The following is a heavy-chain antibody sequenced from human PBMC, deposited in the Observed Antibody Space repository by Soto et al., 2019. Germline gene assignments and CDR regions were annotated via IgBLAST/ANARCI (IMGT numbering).Heavy chain of an antibody. CDR3: ARGRDGSGNYVNPWFDP. CDR2: IYYSGFT. CDR1: GGSISSGDYY. J-gene: IGHJ5*02. V-gene: IGHV4-30-4*01. D-gene: IGHD3-10*01. Sequence: PSETLSLTCTVSGGSISSGDYYWSWIRQPPGKGLEWIGYIYYSGFTYYNPSLKSRVTISLDTSKNYFSLKLSSVTAADTAVYYSARGRDGSGNYVNPWFDPWGQGTLVTVTS.